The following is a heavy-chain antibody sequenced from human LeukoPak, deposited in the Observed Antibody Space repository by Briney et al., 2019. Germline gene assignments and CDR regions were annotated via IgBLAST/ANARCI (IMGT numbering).Heavy chain of an antibody. CDR2: IYPGDSDT. CDR3: AIFDFLFGEITQWFDP. D-gene: IGHD3-16*01. V-gene: IGHV5-51*01. Sequence: GESLKISCKGSGCNFTIYWIGWVRQMPGKGLEWMGIIYPGDSDTRYSPSFQGQVTISADKSISTAYLQWSSLKASDTAIYYCAIFDFLFGEITQWFDPWGQGTPVTVSS. CDR1: GCNFTIYW. J-gene: IGHJ5*02.